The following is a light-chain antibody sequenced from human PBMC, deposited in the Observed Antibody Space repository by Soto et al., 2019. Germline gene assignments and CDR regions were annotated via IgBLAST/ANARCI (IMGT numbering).Light chain of an antibody. CDR3: QQRSNWQIT. V-gene: IGKV3D-20*02. CDR1: QSVSSNH. Sequence: EIVFTKSPGSLSLSPRERATLSCRASQSVSSNHLAWYQQKPGQAPRLLIYDASNRATGIPARFSGSGSGTDFTLTISSLEPEDFAVYYCQQRSNWQITFGQGTRLEIK. CDR2: DAS. J-gene: IGKJ5*01.